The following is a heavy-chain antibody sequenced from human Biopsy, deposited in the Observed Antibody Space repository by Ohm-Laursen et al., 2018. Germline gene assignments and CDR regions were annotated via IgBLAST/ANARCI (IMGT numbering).Heavy chain of an antibody. D-gene: IGHD6-19*01. Sequence: GTLSLTGTVSGDSVSSGSFYWTWIRQPPGQGLEYIGYIYDRGSTANYNPSLESRVTMSVDMPKNQFSLKLSSVTAADTAIYYCARGMRSSGWPYFDSWGQGTLVTVSS. CDR3: ARGMRSSGWPYFDS. CDR2: IYDRGSTA. CDR1: GDSVSSGSFY. J-gene: IGHJ4*02. V-gene: IGHV4-61*01.